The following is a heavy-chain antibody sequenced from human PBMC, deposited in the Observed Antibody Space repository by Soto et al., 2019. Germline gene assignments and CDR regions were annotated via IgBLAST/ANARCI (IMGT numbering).Heavy chain of an antibody. Sequence: SETLSLTCAVSGYSITNVNWWAWIRQPPGKGLEWIGYIFHSGTTHYNPSLKSRVTMSVDTSKNQFSLLLNSVTPEDTAVYYCARVSFNHFVHWFDPWGQGPLVTVSS. CDR1: GYSITNVNW. V-gene: IGHV4-28*03. CDR3: ARVSFNHFVHWFDP. D-gene: IGHD3-16*02. CDR2: IFHSGTT. J-gene: IGHJ5*02.